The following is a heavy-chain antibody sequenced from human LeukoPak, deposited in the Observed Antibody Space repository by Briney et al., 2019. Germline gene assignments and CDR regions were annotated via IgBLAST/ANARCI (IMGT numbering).Heavy chain of an antibody. V-gene: IGHV1-18*01. CDR1: GYTFTGYG. Sequence: ASVKVSCKASGYTFTGYGITWVRQAPGQGLEWMGYIRPYNGYTNYAENLQGRVTMTTDTSTNTVSMELRSLRSDDTAVYYCARAVLSRWSLLQWFDPWGQGTLVTVSS. D-gene: IGHD3-22*01. CDR2: IRPYNGYT. CDR3: ARAVLSRWSLLQWFDP. J-gene: IGHJ5*02.